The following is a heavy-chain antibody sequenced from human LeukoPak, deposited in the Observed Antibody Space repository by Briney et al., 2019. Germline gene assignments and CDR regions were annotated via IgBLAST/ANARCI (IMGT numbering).Heavy chain of an antibody. CDR1: GFTFSGYS. CDR3: ARTNYDFWSGHSWFDP. V-gene: IGHV3-48*01. Sequence: LSGGSLRLSCADSGFTFSGYSMNWVRQAPGKGLEWVSYISSSSSTIYYADSVKGRFTMSRDNAKKSLYLQMSSLRAEDTAVYYCARTNYDFWSGHSWFDPWGQGTLVTVSS. J-gene: IGHJ5*02. CDR2: ISSSSSTI. D-gene: IGHD3-3*01.